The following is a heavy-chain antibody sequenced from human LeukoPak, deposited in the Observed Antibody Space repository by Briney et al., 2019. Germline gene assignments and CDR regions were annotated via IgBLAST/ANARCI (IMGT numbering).Heavy chain of an antibody. V-gene: IGHV1-8*01. D-gene: IGHD3-10*01. CDR2: MNPNSGNT. Sequence: EASVTVSFKASGYTFTSYDINWVRQAPGQGLEWMGWMNPNSGNTGYAQKFQGRVTMTRNTSISTAYMELSSLRSEDTAVYYCARYNSMFRGVTTSDYWGQGTLVIVSS. CDR3: ARYNSMFRGVTTSDY. J-gene: IGHJ4*02. CDR1: GYTFTSYD.